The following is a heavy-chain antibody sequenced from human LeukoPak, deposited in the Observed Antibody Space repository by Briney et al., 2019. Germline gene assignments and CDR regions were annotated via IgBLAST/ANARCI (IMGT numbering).Heavy chain of an antibody. CDR2: ISTSGTT. CDR1: GGSISSYY. CDR3: ANNNYYEST. V-gene: IGHV4-4*07. D-gene: IGHD3-22*01. Sequence: PSETLSLTCTVSGGSISSYYWSWIRQPAGKGLEWIGRISTSGTTNYNPSLKSRVIISVDKSKNQFSLKLSSVTAADTAVYYCANNNYYESTWGQGTLVTVSS. J-gene: IGHJ5*02.